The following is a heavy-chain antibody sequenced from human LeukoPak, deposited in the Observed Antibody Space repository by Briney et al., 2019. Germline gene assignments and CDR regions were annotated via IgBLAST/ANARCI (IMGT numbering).Heavy chain of an antibody. CDR2: GSA. D-gene: IGHD7-27*01. V-gene: IGHV3-23*01. Sequence: GGSLRLSCAASGFTFSYYAMSWVRQAPGKGLEWVSGGSAYYADSVKGRFTISRDNSKNSLYLQMNSLRAEDTAVYYCARDGTRGDFDYWGQGTLVTVSS. CDR3: ARDGTRGDFDY. CDR1: GFTFSYYA. J-gene: IGHJ4*02.